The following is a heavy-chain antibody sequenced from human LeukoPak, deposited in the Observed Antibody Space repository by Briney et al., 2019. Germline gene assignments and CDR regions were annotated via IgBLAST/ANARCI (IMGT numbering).Heavy chain of an antibody. CDR3: ARGTDIVVVPAAIWV. Sequence: SETLSLTCAVYGGSFSGHYWSWIRQPPGKGLEWIGEINHSGSTNYNPSLKSRVTISVDTSKNQFSLKLSSVTAADTAVYYCARGTDIVVVPAAIWVWGQGTLVTVSS. D-gene: IGHD2-2*02. V-gene: IGHV4-34*01. J-gene: IGHJ4*02. CDR2: INHSGST. CDR1: GGSFSGHY.